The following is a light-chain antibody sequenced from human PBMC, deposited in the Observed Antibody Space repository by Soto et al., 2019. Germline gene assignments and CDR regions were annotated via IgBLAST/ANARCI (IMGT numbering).Light chain of an antibody. CDR3: HQYGNSPWT. J-gene: IGKJ1*01. V-gene: IGKV3-20*01. Sequence: EIVLTLSPGTLSLSPGARATLSCGSSQIVSSTYLAWFQQKPGQAPRLLIYAASSRATGIPDRFSGSGSGTDFTLTISRLEPEDFGVYYCHQYGNSPWTFGQGTKVDIK. CDR1: QIVSSTY. CDR2: AAS.